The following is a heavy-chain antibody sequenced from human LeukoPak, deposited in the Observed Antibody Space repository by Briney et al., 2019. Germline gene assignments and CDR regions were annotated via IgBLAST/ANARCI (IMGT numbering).Heavy chain of an antibody. CDR1: GGSIRGYF. V-gene: IGHV4-59*03. J-gene: IGHJ4*02. CDR3: AMAYSSSWYYFDY. D-gene: IGHD6-13*01. CDR2: IYYSGST. Sequence: SETLSLTRTVPGGSIRGYFWTWIRQPPAKGLEWMGYIYYSGSTNYNPSLKSRVTIAVDTSKNQFSLRLNSVTAADTAVYYCAMAYSSSWYYFDYWGQGTLVTVSS.